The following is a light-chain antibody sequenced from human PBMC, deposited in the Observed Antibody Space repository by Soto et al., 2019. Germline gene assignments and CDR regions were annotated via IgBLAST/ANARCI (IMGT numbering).Light chain of an antibody. CDR3: SSYAGSNNFV. Sequence: QSALTQPASVSGSPGQSITISCTGTSSDVGGHNYVSWYQQHPGKAPKLMIYEVTKRPSGVPDRVSASKSGNTASLTVSGLRAEDEADYYCSSYAGSNNFVFGSGTKVTVL. CDR1: SSDVGGHNY. V-gene: IGLV2-8*01. J-gene: IGLJ1*01. CDR2: EVT.